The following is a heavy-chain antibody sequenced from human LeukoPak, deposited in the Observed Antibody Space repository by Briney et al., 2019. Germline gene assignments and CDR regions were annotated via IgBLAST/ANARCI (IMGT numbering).Heavy chain of an antibody. CDR1: GYSISSGYY. CDR3: ARGHPLLWFGELFPPQYYFDY. CDR2: IYHSGST. V-gene: IGHV4-38-2*02. J-gene: IGHJ4*02. D-gene: IGHD3-10*01. Sequence: SETLSLTCTVSGYSISSGYYWGWIRQPPGKGLEWIGSIYHSGSTYYNPSLKSRVTISVDTSKNQFSLKLSSVTAADTAVYYCARGHPLLWFGELFPPQYYFDYWGQGTLVTVSS.